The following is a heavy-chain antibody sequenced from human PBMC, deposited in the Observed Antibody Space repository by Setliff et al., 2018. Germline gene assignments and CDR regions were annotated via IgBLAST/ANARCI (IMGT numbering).Heavy chain of an antibody. D-gene: IGHD1-1*01. Sequence: SETLSLTCNVSGVSITTFYWTWIRQPPGKGLEWIGFITYSGSANYHPSLKSRVTISLDTSKNQFSLTLSSVTAADTAVYYCVREGYSEYFQDWGRGTLVTVSS. J-gene: IGHJ1*01. CDR1: GVSITTFY. CDR2: ITYSGSA. CDR3: VREGYSEYFQD. V-gene: IGHV4-59*01.